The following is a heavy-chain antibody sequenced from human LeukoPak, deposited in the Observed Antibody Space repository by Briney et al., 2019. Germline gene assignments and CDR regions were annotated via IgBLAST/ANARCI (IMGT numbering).Heavy chain of an antibody. CDR3: ARGGDYRFDY. D-gene: IGHD4-17*01. Sequence: SETLSLTCAVYGGSFSGYYWSWIRQPPGKGLEWIGEINHSGSTNYNPSLKSRVTISVDTSKNQFSLRLTSVTAADTAVYYCARGGDYRFDYWGQGTLVTVSS. CDR1: GGSFSGYY. J-gene: IGHJ4*02. V-gene: IGHV4-34*01. CDR2: INHSGST.